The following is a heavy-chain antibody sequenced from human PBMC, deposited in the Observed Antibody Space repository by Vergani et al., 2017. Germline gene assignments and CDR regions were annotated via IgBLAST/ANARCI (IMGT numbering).Heavy chain of an antibody. CDR2: IDHTGRA. Sequence: QVQLQQWGGGLLKPSETLSLTCVVNGGSFTSYHWTWIRQPPGEGLEWVGDIDHTGRADYNPSVKSRLTMSVDKSRNQFSLTLNSVTATDTAIYFCARVNTETNGHLYYYYYMDVWGQGTAVTVS. CDR1: GGSFTSYH. J-gene: IGHJ6*03. CDR3: ARVNTETNGHLYYYYYMDV. V-gene: IGHV4-34*01. D-gene: IGHD4-11*01.